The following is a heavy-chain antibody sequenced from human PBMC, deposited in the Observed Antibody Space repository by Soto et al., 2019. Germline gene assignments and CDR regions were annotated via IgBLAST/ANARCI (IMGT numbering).Heavy chain of an antibody. CDR3: ARDLRAVKDTSMVKGPVSPPYYYYYYGMDV. CDR2: IIPIFGTA. J-gene: IGHJ6*02. CDR1: GGTFSSYA. D-gene: IGHD5-18*01. V-gene: IGHV1-69*13. Sequence: SVKVSCKASGGTFSSYAISWVRQAPGQGLEWMGGIIPIFGTANYAQKFQGRVTITADESTSTAYMELSSLRSEDTAVYYCARDLRAVKDTSMVKGPVSPPYYYYYYGMDVWGQGTTVTVSS.